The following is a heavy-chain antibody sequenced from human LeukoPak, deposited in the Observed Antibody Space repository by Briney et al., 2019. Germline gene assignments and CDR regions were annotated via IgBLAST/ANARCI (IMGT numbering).Heavy chain of an antibody. CDR2: ISSSSRYI. CDR1: GFTFSSYT. V-gene: IGHV3-21*01. Sequence: GGSLRLSCAASGFTFSSYTMNWVRQAPGKGLEWVSSISSSSRYIYYADSLKGRFTISRDNAKNSLYLQMNSLRAEDTAVYYCARGRRGKSNFDYWGQGTLVTVSS. CDR3: ARGRRGKSNFDY. D-gene: IGHD4-23*01. J-gene: IGHJ4*02.